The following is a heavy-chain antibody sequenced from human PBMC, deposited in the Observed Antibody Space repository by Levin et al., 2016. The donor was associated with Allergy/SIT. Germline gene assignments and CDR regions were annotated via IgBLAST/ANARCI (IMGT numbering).Heavy chain of an antibody. Sequence: SETLSLTCTVSGGSISSSSYYWGWIRQAPGKGLEWIGSIYYTGTTDYNPSLKSRVTLSVDTSKNQFSLNLSSVTAADTAVYYCARLQNGFDVWGQGSLVTVSS. D-gene: IGHD3-10*01. V-gene: IGHV4-39*01. CDR3: ARLQNGFDV. J-gene: IGHJ4*02. CDR1: GGSISSSSYY. CDR2: IYYTGTT.